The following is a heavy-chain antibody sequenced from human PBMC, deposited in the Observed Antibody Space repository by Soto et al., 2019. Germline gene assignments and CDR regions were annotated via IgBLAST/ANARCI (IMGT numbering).Heavy chain of an antibody. V-gene: IGHV3-30*03. Sequence: QVQLVESGGGVVQPGRSLRLSCAASGLIFSSSAMHWVRQAPGKGLEWVALISYDGSNKYYVDSVKGRFTISRDNSKDPLDLQLNSRREGDTAGYYCAAETKCCCYGMDGWGQGTTVTVSS. J-gene: IGHJ6*02. D-gene: IGHD2-15*01. CDR2: ISYDGSNK. CDR1: GLIFSSSA. CDR3: AAETKCCCYGMDG.